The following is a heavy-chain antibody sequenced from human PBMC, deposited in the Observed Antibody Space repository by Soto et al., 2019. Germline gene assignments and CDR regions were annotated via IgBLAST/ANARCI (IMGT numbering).Heavy chain of an antibody. D-gene: IGHD2-15*01. J-gene: IGHJ6*04. CDR1: GFTVSSKY. V-gene: IGHV3-66*01. Sequence: ESGGGLVQPGGSLRLSCAASGFTVSSKYMSWVRQAPGKGLEWVSLIQSGGPTYYADSVKGRFTISRDTSENTVHLQMDSLRAEDTAVYYCARDDVLCDGGRCYGVPLDVWDKGTTVTVSS. CDR3: ARDDVLCDGGRCYGVPLDV. CDR2: IQSGGPT.